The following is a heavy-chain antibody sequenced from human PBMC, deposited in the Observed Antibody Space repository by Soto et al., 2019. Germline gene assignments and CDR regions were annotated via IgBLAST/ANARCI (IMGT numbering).Heavy chain of an antibody. J-gene: IGHJ4*02. CDR1: GFTFSSYS. D-gene: IGHD2-15*01. CDR3: ERDEMVAAKASDS. V-gene: IGHV3-21*01. CDR2: ISSSSSYI. Sequence: PGGSLRLSCAASGFTFSSYSMNWVRKAPGKGLEWVSSISSSSSYIYYADSVKGRFTISRDNAKNSLYLQIHSLRREDTTVYYGERDEMVAAKASDSWGQRTRVPHSS.